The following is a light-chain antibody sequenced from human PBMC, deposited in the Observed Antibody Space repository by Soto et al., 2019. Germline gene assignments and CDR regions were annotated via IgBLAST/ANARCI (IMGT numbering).Light chain of an antibody. Sequence: DLQMTQSPSTLSASVGDRVTISCRASQSFSTWLAWFQQKPGKAPKLLIYDASTLESGVPSRFSGSGSGTEFTLTISSLQPDDFATYYCQQYNSYPWTFGQGTKMEI. J-gene: IGKJ1*01. V-gene: IGKV1-5*01. CDR2: DAS. CDR1: QSFSTW. CDR3: QQYNSYPWT.